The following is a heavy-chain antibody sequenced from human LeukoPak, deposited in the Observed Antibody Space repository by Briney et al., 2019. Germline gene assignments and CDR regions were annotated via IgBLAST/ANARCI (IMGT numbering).Heavy chain of an antibody. Sequence: PGGSLRLSXAASGFTFSSYEMNWVRQAPGKGLEWVSYISSSGSTIYYADSVKGRFTISRDNAKNSLYLQMNSLRAEDTAVYYCARDGLGPLDYWGQGTLVTVSS. CDR3: ARDGLGPLDY. J-gene: IGHJ4*02. V-gene: IGHV3-48*03. CDR1: GFTFSSYE. CDR2: ISSSGSTI.